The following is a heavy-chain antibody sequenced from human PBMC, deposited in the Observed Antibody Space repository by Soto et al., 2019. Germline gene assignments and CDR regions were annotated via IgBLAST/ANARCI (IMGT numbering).Heavy chain of an antibody. CDR3: ATERKFDFWRKGLDV. CDR2: MDPNSGST. D-gene: IGHD3-3*01. V-gene: IGHV1-8*01. Sequence: ASVKVSCKASGYTFTTYDINWVRQAPGQGLEWLGWMDPNSGSTGYAQNFQGRITMTRNISRHTAHMELSSLKSEDTAVYYCATERKFDFWRKGLDVWRQGTTGTAP. CDR1: GYTFTTYD. J-gene: IGHJ6*02.